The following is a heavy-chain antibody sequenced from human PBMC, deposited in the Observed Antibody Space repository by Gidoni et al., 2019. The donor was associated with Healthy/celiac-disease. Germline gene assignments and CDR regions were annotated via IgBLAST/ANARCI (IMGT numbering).Heavy chain of an antibody. Sequence: GASVKVSCKVSGSTFTGYYMHWVRQAPGQGLEWMGWINPNSGGTNYAQKFQGRVTMTRDTSISTAYMELSRLRSDDTAVYYCARDPRYCSSTSCYITLGYWGQGTLVTVSS. V-gene: IGHV1-2*02. CDR3: ARDPRYCSSTSCYITLGY. J-gene: IGHJ4*02. D-gene: IGHD2-2*01. CDR2: INPNSGGT. CDR1: GSTFTGYY.